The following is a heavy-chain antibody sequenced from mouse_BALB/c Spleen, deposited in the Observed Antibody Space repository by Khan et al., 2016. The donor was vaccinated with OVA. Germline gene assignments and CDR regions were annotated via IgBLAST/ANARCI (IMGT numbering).Heavy chain of an antibody. CDR1: GYTFTSFW. Sequence: QVQLQQPGPELVRPGASVKMSCKASGYTFTSFWIHWVKQRPGQGLEWIGMIDPSKSETRLNQKFKDKATLNVDKSSNTADMQLSRLTSEDSAVYYGARGGYGSQFAYWGQGTLVTVSA. CDR3: ARGGYGSQFAY. CDR2: IDPSKSET. V-gene: IGHV1S127*01. J-gene: IGHJ3*01. D-gene: IGHD1-1*01.